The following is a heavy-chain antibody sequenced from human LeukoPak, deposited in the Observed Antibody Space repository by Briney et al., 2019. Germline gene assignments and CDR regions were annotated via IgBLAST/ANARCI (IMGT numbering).Heavy chain of an antibody. CDR3: ARRLAGAAYSSSWPGLDY. CDR1: GFTFSDYG. CDR2: ISYDGSIE. V-gene: IGHV3-30*03. J-gene: IGHJ4*02. Sequence: GGSLRLSCAASGFTFSDYGMHWVRQAPGKGLEWVALISYDGSIEYYADSVKGRFAISRGNSKETVDLQMNSLTIEDTAAYFCARRLAGAAYSSSWPGLDYWGRGTLVTVSS. D-gene: IGHD6-13*01.